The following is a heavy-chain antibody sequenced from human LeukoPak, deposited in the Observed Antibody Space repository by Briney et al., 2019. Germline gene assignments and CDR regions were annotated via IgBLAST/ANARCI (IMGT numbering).Heavy chain of an antibody. CDR3: VRGGEGYYYVD. Sequence: SETLSLTCTVSGGSISSSNNYWSWIRQPPGKGLEWIGYISYSGSTHYNPALKSRLSISGDRSKNQFSLKLTSVTAADTAVYYCVRGGEGYYYVDWGQGNLVTVSP. D-gene: IGHD5-24*01. V-gene: IGHV4-30-4*01. J-gene: IGHJ4*02. CDR2: ISYSGST. CDR1: GGSISSSNNY.